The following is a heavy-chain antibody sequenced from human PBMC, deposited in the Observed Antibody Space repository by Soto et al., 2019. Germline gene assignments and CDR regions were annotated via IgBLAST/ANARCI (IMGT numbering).Heavy chain of an antibody. J-gene: IGHJ6*02. CDR1: GGSVRSGDYY. CDR3: ARDNMVTRRYYYYGMDV. CDR2: ISDSGNT. V-gene: IGHV4-30-4*01. Sequence: PSETLSLTCTVSGGSVRSGDYYWSWIRQPPGKGLEWIGYISDSGNTYYNPSHKSRVSVSVDTSKNQFSLNLSSVTAADTALYYCARDNMVTRRYYYYGMDVWGQGTTVTVSS. D-gene: IGHD5-18*01.